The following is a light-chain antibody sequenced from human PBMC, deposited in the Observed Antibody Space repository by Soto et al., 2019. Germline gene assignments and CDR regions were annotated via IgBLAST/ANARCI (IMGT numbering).Light chain of an antibody. J-gene: IGKJ5*01. CDR2: RAS. CDR3: QQYNNWPLT. Sequence: EVVLTQSPATLSVSPGERATLSCRASHNINTILAWYQQKPGQAPRLLIYRASTRATGIPARFSGSGSGTEFALTITSLQSEDFAVYYCQQYNNWPLTFGQGTRLEI. V-gene: IGKV3-15*01. CDR1: HNINTI.